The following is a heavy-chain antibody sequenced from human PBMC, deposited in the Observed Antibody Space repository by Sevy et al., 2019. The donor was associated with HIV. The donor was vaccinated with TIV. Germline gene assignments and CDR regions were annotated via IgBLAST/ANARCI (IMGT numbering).Heavy chain of an antibody. J-gene: IGHJ4*02. CDR2: IRSEAYGGTT. CDR3: TRDKNPPLDY. Sequence: GGSLRLSCTGSGFTFGDYAMSWFRQAPGRGLEWVGFIRSEAYGGTTAYAASVEGRFTISRDDSKSVAYLQMNSLKTEGTAVYYCTRDKNPPLDYWGQGTLVTVSS. V-gene: IGHV3-49*03. CDR1: GFTFGDYA.